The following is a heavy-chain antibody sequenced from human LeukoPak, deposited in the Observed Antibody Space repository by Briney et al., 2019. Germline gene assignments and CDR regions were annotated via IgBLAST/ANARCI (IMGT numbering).Heavy chain of an antibody. V-gene: IGHV3-21*01. J-gene: IGHJ3*02. Sequence: PGGSLRLSCAASGFTFSSYSMNWVRQAPGKGLEWVSSISSSSSYIYYADSVKGRFTISRDNAKNSLYLQMNSLRAEDTAVYYCAREDIVVVPAAWDAFDIWGQGTMVTVSS. CDR1: GFTFSSYS. CDR3: AREDIVVVPAAWDAFDI. D-gene: IGHD2-2*01. CDR2: ISSSSSYI.